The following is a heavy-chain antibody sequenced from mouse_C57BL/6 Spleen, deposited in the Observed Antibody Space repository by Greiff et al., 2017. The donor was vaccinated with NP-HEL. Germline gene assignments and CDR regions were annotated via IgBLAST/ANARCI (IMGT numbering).Heavy chain of an antibody. CDR1: GYTFTSYW. CDR3: TSGCDGYYYYAMDY. V-gene: IGHV1-5*01. CDR2: IYPGNSDT. Sequence: VQLQQSGTVLARPGASVKMSCKTSGYTFTSYWMHWVKQRPGQGLEWIGAIYPGNSDTSYNQKFKGKAKLTAVTSASTAYMELSSLTNEDSAVYYCTSGCDGYYYYAMDYWGQGTSVTVSS. J-gene: IGHJ4*01. D-gene: IGHD2-3*01.